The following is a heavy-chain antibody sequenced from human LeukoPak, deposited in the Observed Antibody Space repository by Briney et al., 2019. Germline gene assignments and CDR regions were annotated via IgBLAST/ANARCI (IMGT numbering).Heavy chain of an antibody. D-gene: IGHD3-3*01. J-gene: IGHJ4*02. V-gene: IGHV4-34*01. CDR1: XGXXXXYY. CDR2: INHSGST. CDR3: ARGPPHYDFWSGYSYFDY. Sequence: TCAXXXGXXXXYYWSWIRQPPGKGLEWIXEINHSGSTNYNPSLKRRVNISVDTSKNQFSLKLSYVTAADTAVYYCARGPPHYDFWSGYSYFDYWGQGTLVTVSS.